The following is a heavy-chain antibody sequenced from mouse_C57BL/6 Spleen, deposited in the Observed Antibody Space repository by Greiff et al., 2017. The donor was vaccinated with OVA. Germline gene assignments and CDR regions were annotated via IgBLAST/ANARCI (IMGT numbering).Heavy chain of an antibody. CDR3: ARDYSKGYFDY. CDR1: YFAFMASA. V-gene: IGHV1-49*01. Sequence: LVESGAELVRPGSSVKLSCKDSYFAFMASAMHWVKQRPGHGLEWIGSFTMYSDATEYSENFKGKATFTADTSSNTAYMQLSSLTTEDSAIYYCARDYSKGYFDYWGQGTTLTVSS. CDR2: FTMYSDAT. J-gene: IGHJ2*01. D-gene: IGHD2-5*01.